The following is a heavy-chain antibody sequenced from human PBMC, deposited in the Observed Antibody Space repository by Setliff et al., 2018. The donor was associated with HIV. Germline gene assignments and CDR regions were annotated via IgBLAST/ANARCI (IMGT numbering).Heavy chain of an antibody. D-gene: IGHD6-6*01. V-gene: IGHV4-31*03. CDR2: IYYSGST. CDR1: GGSISNSVYF. J-gene: IGHJ4*02. Sequence: PSETLSLTCTVSGGSISNSVYFWTWIRQHPGKGLEWIGYIYYSGSTYQNPSLKSRVTISVDTSKNQFSLKLNSVTAADTAVHYCARSSSSSPFFFDYWGQGSLVTVSS. CDR3: ARSSSSSPFFFDY.